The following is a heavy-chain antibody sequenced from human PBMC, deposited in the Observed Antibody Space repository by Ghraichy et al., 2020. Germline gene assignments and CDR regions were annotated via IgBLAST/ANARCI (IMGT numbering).Heavy chain of an antibody. CDR1: GFTFSSYS. V-gene: IGHV3-21*01. Sequence: GGSLRLSCAASGFTFSSYSMNWVRQAPGKGLEWVSSISSSSSYIYYADSVKGRFTISRDNAKNSLYLQMNSLRAEDTAVYYCARELTGYDNWFDPWGQGTLVTVSS. CDR2: ISSSSSYI. J-gene: IGHJ5*02. D-gene: IGHD3-9*01. CDR3: ARELTGYDNWFDP.